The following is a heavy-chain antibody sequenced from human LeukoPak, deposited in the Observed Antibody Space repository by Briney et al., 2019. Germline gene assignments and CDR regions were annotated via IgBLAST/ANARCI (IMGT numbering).Heavy chain of an antibody. Sequence: GASVKVSCKASGYTFTGSYMHWVRQAPGQGLEWMGWINPNSGDTNYAEKFQGRVTMTRDTSISTAYMDLSRLGSDDTAVYYCARDLRDGYNSLFDYWGQGTLVTVSS. CDR1: GYTFTGSY. V-gene: IGHV1-2*02. CDR2: INPNSGDT. J-gene: IGHJ4*02. CDR3: ARDLRDGYNSLFDY. D-gene: IGHD5-24*01.